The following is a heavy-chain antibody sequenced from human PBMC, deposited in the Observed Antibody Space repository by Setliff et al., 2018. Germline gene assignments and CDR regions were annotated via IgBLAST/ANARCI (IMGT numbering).Heavy chain of an antibody. J-gene: IGHJ4*02. CDR2: VNPDGSGK. V-gene: IGHV3-7*01. D-gene: IGHD7-27*01. CDR3: IDGRNRAWGVY. Sequence: PGGSLRLSCVASGFAISSCWMSWVRQAPGKGLEWVANVNPDGSGKYHVDSVKGRFTISRDNAKNSLYLQMDSLRVEDTAVYYCIDGRNRAWGVYWGQGTLVTVSS. CDR1: GFAISSCW.